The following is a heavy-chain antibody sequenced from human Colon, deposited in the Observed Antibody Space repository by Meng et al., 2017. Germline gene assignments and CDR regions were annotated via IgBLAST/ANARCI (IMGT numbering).Heavy chain of an antibody. CDR1: GFTFGDDV. CDR2: IRGKTYGGTA. Sequence: GESLKISCTASGFTFGDDVMSWFRQAPGKGLEWVGFIRGKTYGGTAEYAASVKGRFTISRDDSKSIAYLQMNSPRTEDAAVYYCTRANYYDSSGELFWGQGTLVTVSS. CDR3: TRANYYDSSGELF. J-gene: IGHJ4*02. D-gene: IGHD3-22*01. V-gene: IGHV3-49*03.